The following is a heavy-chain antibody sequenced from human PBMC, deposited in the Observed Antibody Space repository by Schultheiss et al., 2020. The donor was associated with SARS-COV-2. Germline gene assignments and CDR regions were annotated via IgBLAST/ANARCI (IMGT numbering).Heavy chain of an antibody. CDR3: ARGYCSSTSCYHDYYYYYMDV. V-gene: IGHV4-59*12. D-gene: IGHD2-2*01. J-gene: IGHJ6*03. CDR1: GGSISSYY. Sequence: SQTLSLTCTVSGGSISSYYWGWIRQPPGKGLEWIGSIYYSGSTNYNPSLKSRVTISVDTSKNQFSLKLSSVTAADTAVYYCARGYCSSTSCYHDYYYYYMDVWGKGTTVTVSS. CDR2: IYYSGST.